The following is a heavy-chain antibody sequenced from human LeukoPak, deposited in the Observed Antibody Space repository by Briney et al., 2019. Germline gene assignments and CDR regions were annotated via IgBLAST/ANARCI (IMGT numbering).Heavy chain of an antibody. CDR2: ISGSGGTT. V-gene: IGHV3-23*01. CDR1: GFTFSSYA. D-gene: IGHD3-3*01. CDR3: AKGDMYYDFWSGYPI. Sequence: GGSLRLSCAASGFTFSSYAMHRVRQAPGKGLEWVSAISGSGGTTYYADSVRGRFTISRDNSKTTLYLQRNSLRAEDTAVYYGAKGDMYYDFWSGYPIWGQGTMVTVSS. J-gene: IGHJ3*02.